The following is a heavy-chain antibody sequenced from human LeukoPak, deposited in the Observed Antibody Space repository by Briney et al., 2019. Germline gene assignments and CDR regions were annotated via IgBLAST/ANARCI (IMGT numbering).Heavy chain of an antibody. CDR2: IRSKANSYAT. CDR3: TRPGGRDGYNVYAFDI. D-gene: IGHD5-24*01. Sequence: GGSLRLSCAASGFTFSGSAMHWVRQASGKGLEWVGRIRSKANSYATAYAASVKGRFAISRDDSKNTAYLQMNSLKTEDTAVYYCTRPGGRDGYNVYAFDIWGQGTTVTVSS. CDR1: GFTFSGSA. J-gene: IGHJ3*02. V-gene: IGHV3-73*01.